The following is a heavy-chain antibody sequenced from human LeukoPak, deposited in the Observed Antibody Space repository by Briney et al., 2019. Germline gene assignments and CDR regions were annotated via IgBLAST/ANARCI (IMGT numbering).Heavy chain of an antibody. D-gene: IGHD2-15*01. J-gene: IGHJ4*02. CDR2: IYHGGNT. Sequence: SETLSLTCAVSGGSISIYYWNWIRQPPGKGLEWIGYIYHGGNTYYNPSLKSRLTISVDRSKNQFSLNLNSMTAADTAVYYCAREGSGFDSWGQGALVTVSS. V-gene: IGHV4-59*12. CDR1: GGSISIYY. CDR3: AREGSGFDS.